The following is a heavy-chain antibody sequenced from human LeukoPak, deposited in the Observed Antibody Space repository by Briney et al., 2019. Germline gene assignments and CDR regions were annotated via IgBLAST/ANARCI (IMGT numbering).Heavy chain of an antibody. J-gene: IGHJ4*02. CDR1: GFTVSSNY. Sequence: PGGSLRLSCAASGFTVSSNYMSWVRQAPGKGLEWVSFIYSGGSTYYADSVKGRFTISRDNSKNTLYLQMNSLRAEDWAVYYYARVGRLPDYYERSGYGRHGGQGTLVTVSS. CDR2: IYSGGST. D-gene: IGHD3-22*01. V-gene: IGHV3-53*01. CDR3: ARVGRLPDYYERSGYGRH.